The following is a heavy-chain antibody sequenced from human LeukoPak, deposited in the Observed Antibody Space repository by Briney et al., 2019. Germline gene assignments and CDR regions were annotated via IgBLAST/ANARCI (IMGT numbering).Heavy chain of an antibody. J-gene: IGHJ4*02. CDR3: ARGRLIRRAQLLLF. Sequence: ASVKVSCKASGYTFTSYDINWVRQATGQGLEWMGWMNPNSGNTGYAQKFQGRVTMTRNTSISTAYMELSSLRSEDTAVYYCARGRLIRRAQLLLFWGQGTLVTVSS. CDR1: GYTFTSYD. CDR2: MNPNSGNT. V-gene: IGHV1-8*01. D-gene: IGHD2-15*01.